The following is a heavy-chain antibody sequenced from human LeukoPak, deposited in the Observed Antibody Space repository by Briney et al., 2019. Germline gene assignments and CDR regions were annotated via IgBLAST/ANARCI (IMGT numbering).Heavy chain of an antibody. J-gene: IGHJ4*02. Sequence: SETLSLTCAVSGGSISSYYWSWIRQPPGKGLEYIGYVYHTGSTNYNPSLKSRVTISLDTSENQFSLKLTSVTAADTAVYYCASLLTVSPSGRDYWGQGTLVTVSS. V-gene: IGHV4-59*08. CDR3: ASLLTVSPSGRDY. CDR2: VYHTGST. CDR1: GGSISSYY. D-gene: IGHD6-6*01.